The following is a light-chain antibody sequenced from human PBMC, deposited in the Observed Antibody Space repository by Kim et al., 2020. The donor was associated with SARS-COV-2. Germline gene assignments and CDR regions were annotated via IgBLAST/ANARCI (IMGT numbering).Light chain of an antibody. Sequence: ASPGDRVTSTCRARQGISSYLAWYKQKPGNAPKLLIYAASTLQSGVPSRFSGSGSGTDFTLTISCLQSEDFATYYCQKYYSYPLTFGQGTKVDIK. CDR1: QGISSY. CDR3: QKYYSYPLT. CDR2: AAS. J-gene: IGKJ1*01. V-gene: IGKV1-8*01.